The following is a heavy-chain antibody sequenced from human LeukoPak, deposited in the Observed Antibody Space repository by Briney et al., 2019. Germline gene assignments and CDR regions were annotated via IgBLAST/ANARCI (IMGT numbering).Heavy chain of an antibody. CDR3: AKDSIAAAYFDWFDP. V-gene: IGHV3-23*01. D-gene: IGHD6-13*01. Sequence: GGSQRLSCAASGFTFSSYAMSWVRQAPGKGLEWVSAISGSGGSTYYADSVKGRFTISRDNSKNTLYLQMNSLRAEDTAVYYCAKDSIAAAYFDWFDPWGQGTLVTVSS. CDR2: ISGSGGST. J-gene: IGHJ5*02. CDR1: GFTFSSYA.